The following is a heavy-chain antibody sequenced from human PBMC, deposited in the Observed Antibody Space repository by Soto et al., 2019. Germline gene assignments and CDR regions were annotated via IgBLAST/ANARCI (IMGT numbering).Heavy chain of an antibody. Sequence: ASVKVSCKASGYTFTGYAMHWVRQAPGQRLEWMGWINAGNGNTKYSQKFQGRVTITRDTSASTAYMELSSLRSEDTAVYYCARAVAVPADFDFWGQGTLVTVS. CDR2: INAGNGNT. D-gene: IGHD6-19*01. V-gene: IGHV1-3*01. J-gene: IGHJ4*02. CDR3: ARAVAVPADFDF. CDR1: GYTFTGYA.